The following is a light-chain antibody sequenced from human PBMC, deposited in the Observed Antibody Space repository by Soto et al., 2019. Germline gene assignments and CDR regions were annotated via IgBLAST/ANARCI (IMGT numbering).Light chain of an antibody. Sequence: QSVLTQPASVSGSPGQSITISCTGTSSDVGSYNLVSWYQQHPGKAPKLMIYEGSKRPSGVSNRFSGSKSGNTASLTISGIQAEDEADYYCCSYAGSSSNYVFGTGTKVTVL. CDR3: CSYAGSSSNYV. CDR2: EGS. J-gene: IGLJ1*01. CDR1: SSDVGSYNL. V-gene: IGLV2-23*01.